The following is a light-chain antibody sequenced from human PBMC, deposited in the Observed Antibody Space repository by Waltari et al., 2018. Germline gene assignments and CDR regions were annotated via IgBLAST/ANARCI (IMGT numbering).Light chain of an antibody. CDR3: CSYAGDGIVM. CDR2: EVN. Sequence: QSALTQPASVSGSPGQSITISCTGTSTNIGNYNLVSWYQQHPGKAPKLIIYEVNKWPSGISSRFSGSKSGNTASLTISGLQAEDEADYYCCSYAGDGIVMLGGGTKL. J-gene: IGLJ2*01. V-gene: IGLV2-23*02. CDR1: STNIGNYNL.